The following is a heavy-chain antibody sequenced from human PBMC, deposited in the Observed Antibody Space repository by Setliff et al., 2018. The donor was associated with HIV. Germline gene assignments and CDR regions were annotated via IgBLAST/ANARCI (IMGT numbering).Heavy chain of an antibody. V-gene: IGHV4-38-2*01. Sequence: SETLSLTCAVSGYSISSGYYWGWIRQPPGKGLEWIGSIYHSGSTYYNPSLKSRVTISVDTSRNQFSLKVSSVTAADTAVYYCARVSITYWYSIPRDYYYYMDVWGEGTTVTVSS. CDR2: IYHSGST. CDR3: ARVSITYWYSIPRDYYYYMDV. D-gene: IGHD2-8*02. J-gene: IGHJ6*03. CDR1: GYSISSGYY.